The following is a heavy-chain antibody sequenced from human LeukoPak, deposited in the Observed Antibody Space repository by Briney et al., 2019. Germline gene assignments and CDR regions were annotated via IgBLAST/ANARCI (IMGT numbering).Heavy chain of an antibody. CDR3: AREDRYYYDSSGYYLMDAFDI. D-gene: IGHD3-22*01. J-gene: IGHJ3*02. CDR1: GGSFSGYY. Sequence: SETLSLTCAVYGGSFSGYYWSWIRQPPGKGLEWIGEINHSGSTNYNPSLKSRVTISVDTSKNQFSLKLSSVTAADTAVYCCAREDRYYYDSSGYYLMDAFDIWGQGTMVTVSS. V-gene: IGHV4-34*01. CDR2: INHSGST.